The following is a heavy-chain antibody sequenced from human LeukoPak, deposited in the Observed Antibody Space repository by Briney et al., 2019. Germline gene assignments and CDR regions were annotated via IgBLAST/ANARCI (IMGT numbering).Heavy chain of an antibody. CDR2: IYYSGST. J-gene: IGHJ6*02. CDR1: GGSISPYY. CDR3: ARDWLTCVELSSTSCHGPYYYGMDV. Sequence: PSETLSLTCTVSGGSISPYYWSWIRQPPGKGLEWIGYIYYSGSTNYNPSLNSRVTISVDTSKNQFSLKLSSMTAADTAVYYCARDWLTCVELSSTSCHGPYYYGMDVWGQGTTVTVSS. V-gene: IGHV4-59*12. D-gene: IGHD2-2*01.